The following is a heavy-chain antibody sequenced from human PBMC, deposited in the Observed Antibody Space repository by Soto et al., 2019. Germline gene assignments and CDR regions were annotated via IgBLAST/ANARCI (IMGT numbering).Heavy chain of an antibody. V-gene: IGHV1-8*01. J-gene: IGHJ5*01. CDR1: GYTFTSYD. Sequence: QVQLVQSGAEVKTPGASVKVSCKASGYTFTSYDMNWVRQAPGQGLEWMGWMNPNSGNTGYAQKFQGRLTMTRDTAISIAHMELSSLRNVDTAVYYCARSDGYNFNWLDSWGQGTLVTVSA. CDR2: MNPNSGNT. CDR3: ARSDGYNFNWLDS. D-gene: IGHD2-21*01.